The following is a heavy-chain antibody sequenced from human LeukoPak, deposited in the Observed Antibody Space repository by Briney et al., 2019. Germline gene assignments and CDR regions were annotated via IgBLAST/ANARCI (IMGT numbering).Heavy chain of an antibody. D-gene: IGHD2-15*01. J-gene: IGHJ4*02. V-gene: IGHV3-23*01. CDR2: ISGTGGST. Sequence: GALRLSCAASGFTFSSYAMSWVRQAPGKGLEWVSTISGTGGSTYYADSVKGRFTISRDNSKNTLYLQMNSLRAEDTAVYYCAKDIVVVVAATFDYWGQGTLVTVSS. CDR1: GFTFSSYA. CDR3: AKDIVVVVAATFDY.